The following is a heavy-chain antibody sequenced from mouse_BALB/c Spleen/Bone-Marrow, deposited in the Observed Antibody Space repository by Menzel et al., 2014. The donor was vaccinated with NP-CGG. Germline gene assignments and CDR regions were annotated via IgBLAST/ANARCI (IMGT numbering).Heavy chain of an antibody. Sequence: VQLQQSAAELARPGASVKMSCKASGYTFTSNTMHWVKQRPGQGLEWIGYINPSSGYTEYNQKFKDKATLTADKSSITAYMQLSSLTSEDSSVYYCARETGTYVMDYWGQGTSVTVAS. V-gene: IGHV1-4*02. D-gene: IGHD4-1*01. CDR1: GYTFTSNT. J-gene: IGHJ4*01. CDR2: INPSSGYT. CDR3: ARETGTYVMDY.